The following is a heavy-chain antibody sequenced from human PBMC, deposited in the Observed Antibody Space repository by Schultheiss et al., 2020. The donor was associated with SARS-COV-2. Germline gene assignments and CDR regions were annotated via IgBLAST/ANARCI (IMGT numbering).Heavy chain of an antibody. Sequence: GGSLRLSCAASGFTFSSYAMHWVRQAPGKGLEWVSGINWNGGSTGYADSVKGRFTISRDNAKNSLYLQMNSLRAEDTAVYYCANNKPIFGVVIGWYFDLWGRGTLVTVSS. CDR2: INWNGGST. CDR3: ANNKPIFGVVIGWYFDL. D-gene: IGHD3-3*01. V-gene: IGHV3-20*04. J-gene: IGHJ2*01. CDR1: GFTFSSYA.